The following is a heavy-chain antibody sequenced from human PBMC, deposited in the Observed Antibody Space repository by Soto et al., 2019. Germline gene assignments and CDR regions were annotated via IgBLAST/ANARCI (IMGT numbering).Heavy chain of an antibody. CDR3: ARHSEYSGYDFDY. CDR2: IYYNGNT. Sequence: PSETLSLTCTVSGGSISSSTYYWGCIRQPPGKGLEWIGSIYYNGNTYYNPSLKSRVTIFVDTSKNQFSLKLSSVTAADTAVYYCARHSEYSGYDFDYWGQGTPVTAPQ. D-gene: IGHD5-12*01. CDR1: GGSISSSTYY. J-gene: IGHJ4*02. V-gene: IGHV4-39*01.